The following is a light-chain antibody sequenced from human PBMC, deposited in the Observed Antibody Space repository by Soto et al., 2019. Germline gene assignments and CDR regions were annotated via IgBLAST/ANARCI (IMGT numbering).Light chain of an antibody. J-gene: IGLJ2*01. CDR3: SSYKRSSTPHVV. CDR2: EVS. Sequence: QSALTQPASVSGSPGQSITISCTGTGSDVGGYNYVSWYQHHPGKAPKLMIYEVSNRPSGVSNRFSGSKSGNTASLTISGLQDEDEADYYCSSYKRSSTPHVVFGGGPKLTVL. CDR1: GSDVGGYNY. V-gene: IGLV2-14*01.